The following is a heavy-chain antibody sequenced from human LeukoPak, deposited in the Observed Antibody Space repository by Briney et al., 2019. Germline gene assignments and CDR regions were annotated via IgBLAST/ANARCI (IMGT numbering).Heavy chain of an antibody. CDR1: GYTFTNYG. V-gene: IGHV1-18*01. J-gene: IGHJ4*02. D-gene: IGHD3-22*01. Sequence: ASVTVSFTASGYTFTNYGMSWVRQAPGQGLEWMGLISAYNGNTKYAQKLQGRVTMTTDTSTSKAYMELRSLRSDDTAVYYCARDINYYYDSSGYYDYFDYWGQGTLVTVSS. CDR2: ISAYNGNT. CDR3: ARDINYYYDSSGYYDYFDY.